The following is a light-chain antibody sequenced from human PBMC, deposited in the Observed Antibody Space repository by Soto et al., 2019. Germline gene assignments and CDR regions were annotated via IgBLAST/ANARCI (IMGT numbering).Light chain of an antibody. CDR3: YQYYDSPRT. CDR2: AAS. V-gene: IGKV1-8*01. Sequence: AIRMTQSPSSFSASTGDRVTITCRASQHIGTYLAWYQQKPGQAPNLLIYAASTLQSGVPLRFSGSGSGTDLTLTISCLQADDVATYYWYQYYDSPRTFGQGTKVQIK. J-gene: IGKJ1*01. CDR1: QHIGTY.